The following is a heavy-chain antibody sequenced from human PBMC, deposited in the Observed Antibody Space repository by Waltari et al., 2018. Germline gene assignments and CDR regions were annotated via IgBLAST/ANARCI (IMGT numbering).Heavy chain of an antibody. J-gene: IGHJ6*02. CDR1: GDTFSSYF. CDR3: TRDKLDYYNGMDV. Sequence: QVQLVQSGAEVKKPGASVKVSCRTSGDTFSSYFIFWVRQAPGQGLEWMGIINPSDGGTNYPQKFQDRVTMTRDTSTSTVYIELRSLRSEDTAVYYCTRDKLDYYNGMDVWGQGTTVTVSS. V-gene: IGHV1-46*03. CDR2: INPSDGGT. D-gene: IGHD3-3*02.